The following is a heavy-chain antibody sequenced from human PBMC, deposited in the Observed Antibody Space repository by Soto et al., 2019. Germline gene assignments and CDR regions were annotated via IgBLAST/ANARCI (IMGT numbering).Heavy chain of an antibody. Sequence: TLSLTCTVSGGSISSGGYYWSWIRQHPGKGLGWIGYIYYSGSTYYNPSLKSRVTISVDPSENQFSLRLSSVTAADTAVYYCARDRATIAVAATPYYSYGWDVWGHGT. D-gene: IGHD6-19*01. CDR3: ARDRATIAVAATPYYSYGWDV. V-gene: IGHV4-31*03. CDR2: IYYSGST. J-gene: IGHJ6*02. CDR1: GGSISSGGYY.